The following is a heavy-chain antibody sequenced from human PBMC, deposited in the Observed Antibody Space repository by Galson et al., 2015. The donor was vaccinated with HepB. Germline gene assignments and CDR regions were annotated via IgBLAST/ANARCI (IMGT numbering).Heavy chain of an antibody. CDR1: GFTFSSYA. CDR3: AKATSRTCSGANCYYFDF. D-gene: IGHD2-15*01. CDR2: FSGPVATT. V-gene: IGHV3-23*01. J-gene: IGHJ4*02. Sequence: SLRLSCAASGFTFSSYAMSWVRQTPEKGLEWVSTFSGPVATTYHAASVKGRFTISRDNSKNTLSLQMNGLRADDTAVYYCAKATSRTCSGANCYYFDFWGQGALVTVSS.